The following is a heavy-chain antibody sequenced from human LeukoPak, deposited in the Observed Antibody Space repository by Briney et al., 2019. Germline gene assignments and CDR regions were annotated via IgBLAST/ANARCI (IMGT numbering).Heavy chain of an antibody. CDR3: ARDLGYSSGWYPYYFDY. CDR2: ISSSSSYI. D-gene: IGHD6-19*01. J-gene: IGHJ4*02. V-gene: IGHV3-21*01. Sequence: GGSLRLSCAASGFTFSSYSMNWVRQAPGEGLEWVSSISSSSSYIYYADSVKGRFTISRDNAKNSLYLQMNSLRAEDTAVYYCARDLGYSSGWYPYYFDYWGQGTLVTVSS. CDR1: GFTFSSYS.